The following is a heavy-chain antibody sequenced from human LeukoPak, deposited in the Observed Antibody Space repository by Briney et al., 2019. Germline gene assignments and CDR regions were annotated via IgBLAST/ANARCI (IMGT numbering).Heavy chain of an antibody. CDR1: GGSISSSSYY. J-gene: IGHJ5*02. Sequence: PSQTLSLTCTVSGGSISSSSYYWGWILQPPGKGLEWMGSIYDSGSTYYNPSLKSRVTISVDTSKNQFSLKLSSVTAADTAVYYCARHIVVVPAAIDLSWFDPWGQGTLVTVSS. V-gene: IGHV4-39*01. CDR3: ARHIVVVPAAIDLSWFDP. CDR2: IYDSGST. D-gene: IGHD2-2*02.